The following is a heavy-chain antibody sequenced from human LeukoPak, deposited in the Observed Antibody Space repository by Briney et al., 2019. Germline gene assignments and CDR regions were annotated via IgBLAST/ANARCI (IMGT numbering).Heavy chain of an antibody. CDR2: INHSGST. D-gene: IGHD5-18*01. Sequence: SETLSLTCAVYGGSFSGYYGSWIRQPPGKGLEWIGEINHSGSTNYNPSLKSRVTISVDTSKNQFSLKLSSVTAADTAVYYCARIGYSYPSDYWGQGTLVTVSS. CDR3: ARIGYSYPSDY. J-gene: IGHJ4*02. CDR1: GGSFSGYY. V-gene: IGHV4-34*01.